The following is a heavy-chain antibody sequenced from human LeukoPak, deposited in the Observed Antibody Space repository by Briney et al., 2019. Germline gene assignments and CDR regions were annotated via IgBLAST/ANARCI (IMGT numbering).Heavy chain of an antibody. J-gene: IGHJ4*02. CDR2: VTENGAET. D-gene: IGHD6-19*01. V-gene: IGHV3-23*01. CDR3: TKGDGGWYPIDY. Sequence: GASLRLSCAASGFTFNKDGMSWVRQAPGKGLEWVSTVTENGAETHYADSVKGRFTISRDNSKNTVLLQMNSLRADDTALYYCTKGDGGWYPIDYWGQGTLVIVSS. CDR1: GFTFNKDG.